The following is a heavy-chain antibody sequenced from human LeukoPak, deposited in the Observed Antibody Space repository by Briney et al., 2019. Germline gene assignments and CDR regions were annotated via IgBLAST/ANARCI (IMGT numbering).Heavy chain of an antibody. J-gene: IGHJ4*02. Sequence: GGSLRLSCAASGFTFSSYWMSWVRQAPGKGLEWVANIKQDGSEKYYVDSVKGRFTISRDNAKNSLYLQMNSLRAEDTAVYYCARSVDCSSTSCYIGGDYWGQGTLVTVSS. D-gene: IGHD2-2*02. CDR2: IKQDGSEK. CDR3: ARSVDCSSTSCYIGGDY. CDR1: GFTFSSYW. V-gene: IGHV3-7*01.